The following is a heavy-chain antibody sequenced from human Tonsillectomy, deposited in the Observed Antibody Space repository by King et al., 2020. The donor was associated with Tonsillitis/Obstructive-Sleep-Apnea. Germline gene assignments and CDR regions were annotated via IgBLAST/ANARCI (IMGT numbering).Heavy chain of an antibody. Sequence: VQLQESGPGLVKPSETLSLTCTVSGGSISSYYWSWIRQPPGKGLERIGYIYYSGSTNYNPSLKSRVTISVDTSKNQFSLKLSSVTAADTAVYYCARLEDGYKIDYWGQGTLVTVSS. D-gene: IGHD5-24*01. CDR2: IYYSGST. CDR3: ARLEDGYKIDY. CDR1: GGSISSYY. V-gene: IGHV4-59*01. J-gene: IGHJ4*02.